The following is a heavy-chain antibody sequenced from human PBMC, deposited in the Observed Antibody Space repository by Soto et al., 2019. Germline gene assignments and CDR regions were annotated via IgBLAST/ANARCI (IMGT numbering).Heavy chain of an antibody. CDR3: ARERGNYRYFDY. CDR2: INTYNGNT. V-gene: IGHV1-18*01. CDR1: GYTFTNYG. Sequence: QVQLLQSGAEVKKPGSSVKVSCKASGYTFTNYGITWVRQAPGQGLEWMGWINTYNGNTKYAQSLQGRVTMTADTPTSTAYMELRSLRSDDTAVYYCARERGNYRYFDYWCQGTLVTVSS. D-gene: IGHD3-16*02. J-gene: IGHJ4*02.